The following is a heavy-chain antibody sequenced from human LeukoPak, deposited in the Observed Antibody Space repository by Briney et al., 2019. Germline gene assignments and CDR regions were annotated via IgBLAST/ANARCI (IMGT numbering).Heavy chain of an antibody. CDR2: IIPIFGTA. J-gene: IGHJ3*02. CDR3: VKTAAQKGVFNAFDI. V-gene: IGHV1-69*13. CDR1: GGTFSSYA. D-gene: IGHD2-2*01. Sequence: ASVKVSCKASGGTFSSYAISWVRQAPGQGLEWMGGIIPIFGTANYAQKFQGRVTITADESTSTAYMELSSLRSEDMAVYYCVKTAAQKGVFNAFDIWGQGTMVTVSS.